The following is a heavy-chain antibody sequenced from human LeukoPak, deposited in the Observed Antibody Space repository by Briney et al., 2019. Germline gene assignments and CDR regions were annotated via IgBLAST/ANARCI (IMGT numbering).Heavy chain of an antibody. D-gene: IGHD6-19*01. Sequence: GGSLRLSCAASGFTFSSYAMNWVRQAPGKGLEWVSAISGSGGSTHYADSVKGRFTISRDNSKNTLYLQMNSLRAEDTAVYYCAREGSGWYFDYWGQGTLVTVSS. CDR3: AREGSGWYFDY. CDR1: GFTFSSYA. J-gene: IGHJ4*02. CDR2: ISGSGGST. V-gene: IGHV3-23*01.